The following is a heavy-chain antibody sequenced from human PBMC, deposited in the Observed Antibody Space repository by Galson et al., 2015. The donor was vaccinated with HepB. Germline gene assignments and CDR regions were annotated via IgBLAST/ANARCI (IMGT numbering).Heavy chain of an antibody. D-gene: IGHD2-2*01. Sequence: SLRLSCAASGFTFGDCAMSWFRQAPGKGLEWVGFIRSKAYGGTTEYAASVKGRFTISGDDSKSIAYLQMNSLKTEDTAVYYCTRGHIVVVPAAINWFDPWGQGTLVTVSS. V-gene: IGHV3-49*03. J-gene: IGHJ5*02. CDR1: GFTFGDCA. CDR2: IRSKAYGGTT. CDR3: TRGHIVVVPAAINWFDP.